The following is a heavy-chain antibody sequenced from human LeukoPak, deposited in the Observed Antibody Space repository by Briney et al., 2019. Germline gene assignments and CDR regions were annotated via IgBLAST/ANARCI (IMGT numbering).Heavy chain of an antibody. Sequence: GGCLRLSCAASAFTFSSYDMRWVRPATGKGLGWVSCIVTAGAIYYPGSMKGRFTISREHTNNSLYLQMNCLRAADTAVYYCARAGYCSPWYSRYFDLWGRGTLVTVSS. CDR3: ARAGYCSPWYSRYFDL. D-gene: IGHD6-13*01. CDR2: IVTAGAI. V-gene: IGHV3-13*01. CDR1: AFTFSSYD. J-gene: IGHJ2*01.